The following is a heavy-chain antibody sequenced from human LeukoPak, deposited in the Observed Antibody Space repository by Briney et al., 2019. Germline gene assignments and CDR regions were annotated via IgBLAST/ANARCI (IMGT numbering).Heavy chain of an antibody. CDR3: AGGYCSDTSCYNAFDI. CDR2: INHSGST. CDR1: GASFMGYY. Sequence: PETLSLTCAVYGASFMGYYWSWVRQPPGKGLEWMGEINHSGSTNYNPSLKSRVTISVDTSKNQFSLNLSSVTAADTAVYYCAGGYCSDTSCYNAFDIWDQGAMVTVSS. D-gene: IGHD2-2*02. V-gene: IGHV4-34*01. J-gene: IGHJ3*02.